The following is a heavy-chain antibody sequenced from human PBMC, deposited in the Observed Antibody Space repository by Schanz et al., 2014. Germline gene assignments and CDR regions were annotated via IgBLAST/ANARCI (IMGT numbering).Heavy chain of an antibody. CDR3: AKGRFGELSAFDI. CDR2: FNDGGVNK. Sequence: EVQLVESGGGLVQPGGSLRLSCTASGFSFSDHAMDWVRQAPGKGLEWVSSFNDGGVNKYYADSVKGRFTISSDNSKSTLYLQMSSLRAEDTAVYYCAKGRFGELSAFDIWGQGTMVTVSS. V-gene: IGHV3-23*04. J-gene: IGHJ3*02. CDR1: GFSFSDHA. D-gene: IGHD3-10*01.